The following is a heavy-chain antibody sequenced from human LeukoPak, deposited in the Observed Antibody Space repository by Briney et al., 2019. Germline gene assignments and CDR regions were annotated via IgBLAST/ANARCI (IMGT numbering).Heavy chain of an antibody. J-gene: IGHJ4*02. CDR3: ARLRDANWGNDY. V-gene: IGHV3-20*04. CDR1: GFTFSSYA. CDR2: INWNGGST. D-gene: IGHD7-27*01. Sequence: PGGSLRLSCAASGFTFSSYAMSWVRQAPGKGLEWVSGINWNGGSTGYADSVKGRFTISRDNAKNSLYLQMNSLRAEDTALYYCARLRDANWGNDYWGQGTLVTVSS.